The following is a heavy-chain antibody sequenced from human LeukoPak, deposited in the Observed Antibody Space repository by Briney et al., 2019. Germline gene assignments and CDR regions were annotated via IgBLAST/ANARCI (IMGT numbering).Heavy chain of an antibody. CDR2: IYHSGCT. D-gene: IGHD6-6*01. V-gene: IGHV4-30-2*01. CDR3: ARDRGIAAHWFDP. CDR1: DDYS. Sequence: DDYSMHWVRQAPGKGLEWIGYIYHSGCTYYNPSLKSRVTISVDRSKNQFSLKLSSVTAADTAVYYCARDRGIAAHWFDPWGQGTLVTVSS. J-gene: IGHJ5*02.